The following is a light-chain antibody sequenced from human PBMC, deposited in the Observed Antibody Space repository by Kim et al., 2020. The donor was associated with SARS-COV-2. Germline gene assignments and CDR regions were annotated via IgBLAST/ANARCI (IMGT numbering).Light chain of an antibody. CDR1: QRLLHSDGNTY. Sequence: QPASISCRSSQRLLHSDGNTYLSWLQQRPGQPPRLLIYNISNRFSGVPDRFCGSGAGTDFTLKISRVEAEDVGLYYCMQATQFPLTFGQGTKLEI. CDR2: NIS. V-gene: IGKV2-24*01. J-gene: IGKJ2*01. CDR3: MQATQFPLT.